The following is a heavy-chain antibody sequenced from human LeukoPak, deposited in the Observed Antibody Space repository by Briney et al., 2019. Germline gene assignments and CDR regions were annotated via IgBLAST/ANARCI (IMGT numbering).Heavy chain of an antibody. D-gene: IGHD3-22*01. CDR2: ISYDGSNK. V-gene: IGHV3-30*03. CDR3: AVYDSSGYPSDW. Sequence: PGGSLGLSCAASGFTFSSYGMHWVRQAPGKGLEWVAVISYDGSNKYYADSVKGRFTISRDNSKNTLYLQMNSLRAEDTAVYYCAVYDSSGYPSDWWGQGTLVTVSS. CDR1: GFTFSSYG. J-gene: IGHJ4*02.